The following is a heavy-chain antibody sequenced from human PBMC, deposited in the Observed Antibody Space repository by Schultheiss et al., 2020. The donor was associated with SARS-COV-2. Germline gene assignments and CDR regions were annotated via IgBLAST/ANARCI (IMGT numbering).Heavy chain of an antibody. D-gene: IGHD2-2*01. Sequence: GGSLRLSCAASGFTFSYYGMHWVRQAPGKGLEWVAVISYDGSNKYYADSVKGRFTISRDNAKNTLYLQMNSLRAEDTAVYYCARGYCSTFGCYLHFDHWGQGALVTVSS. CDR1: GFTFSYYG. CDR2: ISYDGSNK. CDR3: ARGYCSTFGCYLHFDH. J-gene: IGHJ4*02. V-gene: IGHV3-33*05.